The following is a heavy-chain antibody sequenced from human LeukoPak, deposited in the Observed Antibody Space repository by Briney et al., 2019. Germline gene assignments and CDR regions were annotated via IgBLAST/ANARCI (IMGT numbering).Heavy chain of an antibody. CDR1: GFTFSSYL. CDR3: ARVQRGYSYGGPFDY. J-gene: IGHJ4*02. Sequence: PGGSLRLSCAASGFTFSSYLMHWVRQAPGKGLVWVSRINSDGSTTGSADSVKGRFTISRDNAKNTLYLQMNSLRAEDTAVYYCARVQRGYSYGGPFDYWGQGTLVAVSS. CDR2: INSDGSTT. V-gene: IGHV3-74*01. D-gene: IGHD5-18*01.